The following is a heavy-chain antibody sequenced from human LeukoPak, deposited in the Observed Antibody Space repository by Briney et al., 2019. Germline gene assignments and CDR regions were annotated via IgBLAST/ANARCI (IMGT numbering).Heavy chain of an antibody. D-gene: IGHD6-13*01. V-gene: IGHV3-30*18. CDR2: IASNGGSE. CDR1: GFTFTTYG. CDR3: AKRGHYSINWYHYFDY. J-gene: IGHJ4*02. Sequence: GGSLRLSCAASGFTFTTYGLHWVRQAPGKGLEWVAAIASNGGSEYYADSVKGRFTISRDNSKNKLFLQMNSLRPDDTAVYYCAKRGHYSINWYHYFDYWGQGTLVTVSS.